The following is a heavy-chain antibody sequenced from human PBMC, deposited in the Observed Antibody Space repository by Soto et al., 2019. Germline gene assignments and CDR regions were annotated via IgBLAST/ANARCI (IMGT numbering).Heavy chain of an antibody. V-gene: IGHV1-8*01. Sequence: ASVKVSCKASGYTFTSYDINWVRQATGQGLEWMGWMNPNSGNTGYAQTFQGRVTMTRNTSIGTAYMELSSLRSEDTAVYYCATGQPRRYYYYYGMDVWGQGTTVTVSS. J-gene: IGHJ6*02. CDR3: ATGQPRRYYYYYGMDV. D-gene: IGHD3-10*01. CDR2: MNPNSGNT. CDR1: GYTFTSYD.